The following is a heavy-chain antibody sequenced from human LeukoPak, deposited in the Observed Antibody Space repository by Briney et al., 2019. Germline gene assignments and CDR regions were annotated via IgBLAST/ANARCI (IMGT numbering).Heavy chain of an antibody. J-gene: IGHJ4*02. Sequence: SETLSLTCTVSGGSISSYYWGWIRQPPGKGLEWIGSIYYSGSTYYNPSLKSRVTISVDTSKNQFSLKLSSVTAADTAVYYCARGLMGGYPRFDYWGQGTLVTVSS. CDR1: GGSISSYY. D-gene: IGHD3-22*01. V-gene: IGHV4-39*07. CDR3: ARGLMGGYPRFDY. CDR2: IYYSGST.